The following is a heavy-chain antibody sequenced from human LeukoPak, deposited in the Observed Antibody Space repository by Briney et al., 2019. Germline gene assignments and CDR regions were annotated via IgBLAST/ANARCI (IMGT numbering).Heavy chain of an antibody. D-gene: IGHD6-13*01. CDR3: TRGHSSSWSAWEPPDY. V-gene: IGHV3-49*01. CDR2: IRSKAYGGTT. Sequence: GGSLRLSCTASGFTFGDYAMSWFRQAPGKGLEWVGFIRSKAYGGTTEYTASVKGRFTISRDDSKSIAYLQMNSLKTEDTAVYYCTRGHSSSWSAWEPPDYWAREPWSPSPQ. CDR1: GFTFGDYA. J-gene: IGHJ4*02.